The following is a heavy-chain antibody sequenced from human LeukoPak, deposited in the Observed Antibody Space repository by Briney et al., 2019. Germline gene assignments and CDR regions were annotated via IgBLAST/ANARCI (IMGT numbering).Heavy chain of an antibody. CDR3: ARVLYSSDWLYYFDY. V-gene: IGHV5-51*01. CDR2: IYPGDSDP. D-gene: IGHD6-19*01. CDR1: GYTFTNYW. Sequence: GESLKISCKGSGYTFTNYWIGWVRQMPGKGLECMAIIYPGDSDPTYDRAFQGQVTFSVDKSVSTAYLQWSSLKASDTAMYYCARVLYSSDWLYYFDYWGQGTLVTVSS. J-gene: IGHJ4*02.